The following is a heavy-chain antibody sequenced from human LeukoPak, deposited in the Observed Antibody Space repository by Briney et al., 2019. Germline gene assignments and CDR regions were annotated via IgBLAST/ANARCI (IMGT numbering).Heavy chain of an antibody. J-gene: IGHJ4*02. CDR3: ARDLFPMTTVTTYFDY. D-gene: IGHD4-17*01. CDR2: ISSSSSYI. Sequence: GRSLRLSCAASGFTFSSYSMNWVRQAPGKGLEWVSSISSSSSYIYYADSVKGRFTISRDNAKNSLYLQMNSLRAEDTAVYYCARDLFPMTTVTTYFDYWGQGTLVTVSS. V-gene: IGHV3-21*01. CDR1: GFTFSSYS.